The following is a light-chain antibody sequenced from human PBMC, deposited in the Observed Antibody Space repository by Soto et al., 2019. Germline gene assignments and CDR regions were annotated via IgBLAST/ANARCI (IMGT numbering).Light chain of an antibody. J-gene: IGKJ1*01. V-gene: IGKV1-5*01. CDR1: QSISNW. CDR3: QQYNSYS. CDR2: HAS. Sequence: DIQMTQSPSTLPASVGDRVTITCRAIQSISNWLAWHQQKPGTAPKVLIYHASNLQSGVPSRFSGSGSGTEFTLTISSLQPDDFATYYCQQYNSYSFGQGTKVDIK.